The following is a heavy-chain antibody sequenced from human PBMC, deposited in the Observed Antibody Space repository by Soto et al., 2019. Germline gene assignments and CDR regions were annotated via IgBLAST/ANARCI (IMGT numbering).Heavy chain of an antibody. V-gene: IGHV4-39*01. CDR1: GDSIIISDFY. CDR3: ARHSLALRKNNWFDS. Sequence: PSETLSLTCTVSGDSIIISDFYWGWVRQPPGKGLEWIGSIFYLGSSYYNPSLRSRVTMSVDTSKNQFSLRLRSVTAADTALYFGARHSLALRKNNWFDSWGPGIMVTVSS. J-gene: IGHJ5*01. CDR2: IFYLGSS. D-gene: IGHD3-3*02.